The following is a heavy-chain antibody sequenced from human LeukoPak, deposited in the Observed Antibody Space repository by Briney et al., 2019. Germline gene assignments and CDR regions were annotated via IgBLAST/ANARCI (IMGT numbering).Heavy chain of an antibody. CDR2: IYHSGST. Sequence: HSETLSLTCAVSGGSISSGGYSWSWTRQPPGKGLEWIGYIYHSGSTYYNPSLKSRVTISVDRSKNQFSLKLSSVTAADTAVYYCARSITRNWFDPWGQGTLVTVSS. CDR1: GGSISSGGYS. CDR3: ARSITRNWFDP. J-gene: IGHJ5*02. V-gene: IGHV4-30-2*01. D-gene: IGHD3-10*01.